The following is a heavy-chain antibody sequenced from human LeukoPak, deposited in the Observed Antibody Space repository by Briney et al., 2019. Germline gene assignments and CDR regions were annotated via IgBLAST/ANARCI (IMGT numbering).Heavy chain of an antibody. CDR1: GFTFSSYA. CDR3: AKGDFYTAMVSTQFDY. J-gene: IGHJ4*02. Sequence: GGSLRLSCAASGFTFSSYAMSWVRQAPGKGLEWVSAISGSGGSTYYADSVKGRFTSRDNSKNTLYLQMNSLRAEDTAVYYCAKGDFYTAMVSTQFDYWGQGTLVTVSS. D-gene: IGHD5-18*01. CDR2: ISGSGGST. V-gene: IGHV3-23*01.